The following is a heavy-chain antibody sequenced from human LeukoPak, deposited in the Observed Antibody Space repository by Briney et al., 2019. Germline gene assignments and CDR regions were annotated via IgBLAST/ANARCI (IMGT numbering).Heavy chain of an antibody. CDR1: GYTFTSYA. CDR2: INTNAGNP. Sequence: GASVKVSCKASGYTFTSYAMNWARQAPGQGLEWMGWINTNAGNPTYAQGFTGRFVFSLDTSVSTAYLQISSLKAEDTAVYYCARGGLYYYGSGSHFDPWGQGTLVTVSS. CDR3: ARGGLYYYGSGSHFDP. V-gene: IGHV7-4-1*02. D-gene: IGHD3-10*01. J-gene: IGHJ5*02.